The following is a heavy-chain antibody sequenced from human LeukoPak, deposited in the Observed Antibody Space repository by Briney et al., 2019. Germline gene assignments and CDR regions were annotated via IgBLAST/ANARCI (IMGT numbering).Heavy chain of an antibody. V-gene: IGHV4-34*01. D-gene: IGHD2-15*01. CDR2: INHRGST. Sequence: SETLSLTCAVYGGSFSGYFWSWIRQPPGKGLEWIGEINHRGSTNYNPSLKSRVTISVDTSKNQSSLKLSSVTAADTAVYYCARSELSCSGGSCPTRYAFDIWGQGTVVTASS. J-gene: IGHJ3*02. CDR3: ARSELSCSGGSCPTRYAFDI. CDR1: GGSFSGYF.